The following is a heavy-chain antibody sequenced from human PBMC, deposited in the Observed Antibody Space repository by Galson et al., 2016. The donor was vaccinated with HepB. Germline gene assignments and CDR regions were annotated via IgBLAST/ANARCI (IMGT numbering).Heavy chain of an antibody. CDR2: IIPKFGTA. D-gene: IGHD4-17*01. V-gene: IGHV1-69*13. CDR1: GGNFNIFG. J-gene: IGHJ5*02. Sequence: SVKVSCKASGGNFNIFGINWVRQAPGQGLEWMGGIIPKFGTAQYPQKFQGRVTITADEATTTAYMDLSSLTSEDSAIYYCARDKEDYVDGGGYNYFDPWGQGTLVTVSP. CDR3: ARDKEDYVDGGGYNYFDP.